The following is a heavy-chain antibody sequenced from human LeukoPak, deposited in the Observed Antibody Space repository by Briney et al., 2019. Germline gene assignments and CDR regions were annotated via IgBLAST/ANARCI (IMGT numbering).Heavy chain of an antibody. D-gene: IGHD6-13*01. Sequence: GASVNVSCKASGGTFSSYAISWERQAPGQGLEWMGGIIPIFGTANYAQKFQGRVTITTDESTSTAYMELSSLRSEDTAVYYCASGPYSSSWYNWFDPWGQGTLVTVSS. CDR3: ASGPYSSSWYNWFDP. V-gene: IGHV1-69*05. CDR1: GGTFSSYA. J-gene: IGHJ5*02. CDR2: IIPIFGTA.